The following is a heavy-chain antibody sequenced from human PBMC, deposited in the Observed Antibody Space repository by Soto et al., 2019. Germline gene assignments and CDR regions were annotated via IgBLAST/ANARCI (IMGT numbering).Heavy chain of an antibody. CDR3: AGTTSHQWYYMDV. V-gene: IGHV6-1*01. J-gene: IGHJ6*03. CDR1: GDSVSSNSAA. Sequence: SQTLSLTCAISGDSVSSNSAAWIWIRLSPSRGLEWLAGTYYRSRWYNDYAVSVRSRITVNPDTSKNQFSLQLTSVTPEDTAVYYCAGTTSHQWYYMDVWGKGTTVTVSS. CDR2: TYYRSRWYN. D-gene: IGHD1-7*01.